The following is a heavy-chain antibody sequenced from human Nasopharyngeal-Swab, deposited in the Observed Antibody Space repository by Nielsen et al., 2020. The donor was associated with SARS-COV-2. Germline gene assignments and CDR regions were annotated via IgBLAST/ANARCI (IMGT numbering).Heavy chain of an antibody. V-gene: IGHV4-31*03. CDR3: AREVIAEPDSDGFDI. CDR2: IYYTGSD. J-gene: IGHJ3*02. Sequence: SETLSLTCTVSGGSISRGGYYWSWIRQHPGKGLEWIGYIYYTGSDYYNPSLETRVTISVDTSKNQFSLELSSVTAADTAVYYCAREVIAEPDSDGFDIWGQGTMVTVSS. CDR1: GGSISRGGYY. D-gene: IGHD1-14*01.